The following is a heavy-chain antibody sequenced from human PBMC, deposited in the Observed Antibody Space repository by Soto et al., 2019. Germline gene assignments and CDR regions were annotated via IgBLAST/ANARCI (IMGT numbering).Heavy chain of an antibody. J-gene: IGHJ6*03. CDR1: GYTFTSYD. CDR2: MNPNSGNT. D-gene: IGHD6-13*01. CDR3: ARGRRIAAAGYYYYYYVDV. Sequence: QVQLVQSGAEVKKPGASVKVSCKASGYTFTSYDINCVRPATGQGLEWMGWMNPNSGNTGYAQKFQGRVTMTRNTSISTAYMELSSLRSEDTAVYCCARGRRIAAAGYYYYYYVDVWGKGTTVTVSS. V-gene: IGHV1-8*01.